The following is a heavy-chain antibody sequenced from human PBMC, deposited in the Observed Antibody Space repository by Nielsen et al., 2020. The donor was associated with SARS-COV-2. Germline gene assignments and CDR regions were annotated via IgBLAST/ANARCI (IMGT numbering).Heavy chain of an antibody. CDR3: ARDRDDSSGYYYGEVYYYYYYGMDV. CDR2: ISAYNGNT. CDR1: GYTFTSYG. V-gene: IGHV1-18*01. D-gene: IGHD3-22*01. J-gene: IGHJ6*02. Sequence: ASVKVSCKASGYTFTSYGISWVRQAPGQGLEWMGWISAYNGNTNYAQKLQGRVTMTTDTSTSTAYMELRSLRSDDTAVYYCARDRDDSSGYYYGEVYYYYYYGMDVWGQGTTVTVSS.